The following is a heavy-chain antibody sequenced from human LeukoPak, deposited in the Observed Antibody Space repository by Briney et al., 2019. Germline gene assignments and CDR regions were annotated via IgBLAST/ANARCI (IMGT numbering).Heavy chain of an antibody. J-gene: IGHJ5*02. Sequence: PGGSLRLSCAASGFTFSSYAMSWIRQPPGKGLEWIGEINHSGSTNYNPSLKSRATISVDTSKNQFSLKLSSVTAADTAVYYCARGGSYGDYVWFDPWSQGTLVTVSS. CDR2: INHSGST. V-gene: IGHV4-34*01. CDR3: ARGGSYGDYVWFDP. D-gene: IGHD4-17*01. CDR1: GFTFSSYA.